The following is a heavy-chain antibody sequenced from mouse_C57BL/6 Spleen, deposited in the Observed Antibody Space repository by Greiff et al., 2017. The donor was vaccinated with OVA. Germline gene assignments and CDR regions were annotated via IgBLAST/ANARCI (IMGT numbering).Heavy chain of an antibody. Sequence: EVQRVESGEGLVKPGGSLKLSCAASGFTFSSYAMSWVRQTPEKRLEWVAYISSGGDYIYYADTVKGRFTISRDNARNTLYLQMSSLKSEDTAMYYCTRDRYSNDAMDYWGQGTSVTVSS. D-gene: IGHD2-5*01. CDR1: GFTFSSYA. CDR2: ISSGGDYI. CDR3: TRDRYSNDAMDY. V-gene: IGHV5-9-1*02. J-gene: IGHJ4*01.